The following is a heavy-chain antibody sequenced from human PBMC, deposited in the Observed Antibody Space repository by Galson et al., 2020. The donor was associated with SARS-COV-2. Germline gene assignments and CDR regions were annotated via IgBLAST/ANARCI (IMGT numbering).Heavy chain of an antibody. D-gene: IGHD2-2*02. J-gene: IGHJ3*02. Sequence: SETLSLTCTVSGGTISSYYWSWTRQPPGKGMEWNGYIYYSGSTNYNPSLKSRVTISVDTSKNQFSLKLSSVTAADTAVYYCARYCSSTSCYNFLAFDIWGQVTMVTVSS. CDR3: ARYCSSTSCYNFLAFDI. CDR2: IYYSGST. CDR1: GGTISSYY. V-gene: IGHV4-59*01.